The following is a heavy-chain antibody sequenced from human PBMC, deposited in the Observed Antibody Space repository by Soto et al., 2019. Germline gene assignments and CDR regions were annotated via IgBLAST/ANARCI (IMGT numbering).Heavy chain of an antibody. Sequence: GGSLRLSCEVSGLTYSTAWMHWVRQAPGKGLVWVSSINRDGSVTNYADSVKGRFTISRDSAENTLYLQMNTLRVEDTAVYYCAKNRDYDYDAFDVWGQGTVVTVSS. V-gene: IGHV3-74*01. J-gene: IGHJ3*01. CDR3: AKNRDYDYDAFDV. CDR1: GLTYSTAW. D-gene: IGHD3-16*01. CDR2: INRDGSVT.